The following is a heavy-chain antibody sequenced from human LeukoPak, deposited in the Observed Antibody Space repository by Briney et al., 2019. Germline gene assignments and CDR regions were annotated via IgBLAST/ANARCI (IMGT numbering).Heavy chain of an antibody. CDR3: AKTIVGATSEDYFDY. Sequence: PGGSLRLSCAASGFTFSSYAMSWVRQAPGKGLEWVSAISGSGGSTYYADSVKGRFTISRDNSKNTLYLQMNSLRAEDTAVYYCAKTIVGATSEDYFDYWGQGTLVTVSS. D-gene: IGHD1-26*01. CDR2: ISGSGGST. CDR1: GFTFSSYA. V-gene: IGHV3-23*01. J-gene: IGHJ4*02.